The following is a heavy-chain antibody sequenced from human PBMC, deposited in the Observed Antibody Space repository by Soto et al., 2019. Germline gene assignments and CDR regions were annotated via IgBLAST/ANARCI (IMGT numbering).Heavy chain of an antibody. V-gene: IGHV3-23*01. Sequence: EVQVLGSGGGLVQPGGSLRLSCAASGFTFSTYAMSWVRQAPGKGLECVSGISGGGGSTYYADSVKGRFTISRDNSKNTLYLQMNSLRAEDTAVYYCAKADLLGYCTGGSCCSLDYWGQGTLVTVSS. CDR3: AKADLLGYCTGGSCCSLDY. CDR1: GFTFSTYA. CDR2: ISGGGGST. J-gene: IGHJ4*02. D-gene: IGHD2-15*01.